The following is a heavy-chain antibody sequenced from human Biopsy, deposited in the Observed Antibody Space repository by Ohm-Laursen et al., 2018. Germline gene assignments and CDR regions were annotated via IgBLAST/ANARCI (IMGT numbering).Heavy chain of an antibody. Sequence: SDTLSLTCAVFGKTFSDYQWSWIRQPPGKGLEWIGHINQAGTTNYNPSLKSRVSISAAASKYEFPLRLTSVTAADTAVYLCGNEVHGRDYWGLGAQVTVSS. CDR3: GNEVHGRDY. J-gene: IGHJ4*02. CDR2: INQAGTT. CDR1: GKTFSDYQ. D-gene: IGHD2-15*01. V-gene: IGHV4-34*08.